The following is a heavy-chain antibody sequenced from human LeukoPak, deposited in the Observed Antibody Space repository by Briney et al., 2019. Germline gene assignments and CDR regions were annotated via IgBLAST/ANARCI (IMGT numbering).Heavy chain of an antibody. Sequence: PSETLSLTCTVSGGSISSYYWSWIRQPPGKGLECIGYIYNSGSTNYNPSLKSRVSISVDTSKNQFSLKLSSVTAADTAVYYCARSSIDAFDIWGQGTMVTVSS. CDR1: GGSISSYY. CDR3: ARSSIDAFDI. V-gene: IGHV4-59*08. J-gene: IGHJ3*02. CDR2: IYNSGST.